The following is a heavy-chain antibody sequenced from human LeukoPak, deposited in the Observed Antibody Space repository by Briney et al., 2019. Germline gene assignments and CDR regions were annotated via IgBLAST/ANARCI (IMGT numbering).Heavy chain of an antibody. Sequence: ASVKVSCKASGYTFTSYAMHWVRQAPGQRLEWIGWINAGNGNTKYSQKFQGRVTITRDTSASTAYMELSSLRSEDTAVYYCASGSAPYDSSGYYYAPWFWGQGTLVTVSS. CDR2: INAGNGNT. J-gene: IGHJ4*02. V-gene: IGHV1-3*01. D-gene: IGHD3-22*01. CDR3: ASGSAPYDSSGYYYAPWF. CDR1: GYTFTSYA.